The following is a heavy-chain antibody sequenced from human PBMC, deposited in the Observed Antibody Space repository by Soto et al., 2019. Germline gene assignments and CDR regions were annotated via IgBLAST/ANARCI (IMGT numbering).Heavy chain of an antibody. Sequence: QVQLMQSGAEVKKPGASVKVSCKASGYTFTSYDINWVRQATGQGLEWMGWMNPNRGNTGYAQKFQGRVTMTRNTSTSTAYMELSSLRSEDTAVYYCVRSTNDYGDRHWGQGTLVTVSS. CDR1: GYTFTSYD. D-gene: IGHD4-17*01. CDR2: MNPNRGNT. V-gene: IGHV1-8*01. J-gene: IGHJ4*02. CDR3: VRSTNDYGDRH.